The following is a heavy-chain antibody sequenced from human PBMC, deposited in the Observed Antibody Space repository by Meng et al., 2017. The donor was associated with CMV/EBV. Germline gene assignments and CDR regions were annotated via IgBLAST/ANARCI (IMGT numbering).Heavy chain of an antibody. Sequence: ASVKVSCKASGYTFTSYYMHWVRQAPGQGLEWMGWISAYNGNTNYAQKLQGRVTMTTDTSTSTAYMELRSLRSDDTAVYYCARVGPDSGSYSDDYWGQGTLVTVSS. CDR2: ISAYNGNT. V-gene: IGHV1-18*04. J-gene: IGHJ4*02. CDR1: GYTFTSYY. D-gene: IGHD1-26*01. CDR3: ARVGPDSGSYSDDY.